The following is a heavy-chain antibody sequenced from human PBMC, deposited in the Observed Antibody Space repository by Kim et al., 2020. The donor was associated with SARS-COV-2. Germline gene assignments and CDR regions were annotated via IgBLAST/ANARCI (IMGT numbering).Heavy chain of an antibody. D-gene: IGHD1-26*01. V-gene: IGHV1-2*02. J-gene: IGHJ6*02. Sequence: QKFQGRVTMTRDTSISTAYMELSRLRSDDTAVYYCVREPGSSNYFYGMDVWGQGTTVTVSS. CDR3: VREPGSSNYFYGMDV.